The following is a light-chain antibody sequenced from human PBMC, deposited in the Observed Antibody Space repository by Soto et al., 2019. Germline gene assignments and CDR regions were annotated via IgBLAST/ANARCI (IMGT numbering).Light chain of an antibody. CDR1: SNDVGYYNY. J-gene: IGLJ3*02. Sequence: QSVLSQPASVSGSPGQSITISCTGTSNDVGYYNYVSWYQQHPGQAPKHMSSEVTTRPSGVSDRVSGSKSGNTAPLTISRLQAEDEAHYYCSSYTTAYTQVFGGGTQLTVL. V-gene: IGLV2-14*01. CDR2: EVT. CDR3: SSYTTAYTQV.